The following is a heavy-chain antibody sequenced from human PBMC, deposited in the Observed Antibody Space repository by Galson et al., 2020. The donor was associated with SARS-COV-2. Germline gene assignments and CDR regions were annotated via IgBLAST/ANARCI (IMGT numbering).Heavy chain of an antibody. CDR3: ARGTTVTTNGPSDF. V-gene: IGHV3-30-3*01. J-gene: IGHJ4*02. CDR2: ISYDGTNK. D-gene: IGHD4-17*01. Sequence: GGSLRLSCAASGFTFNTYAVHWFRQALGKGLDWVAVISYDGTNKYYAESVKGRFTITRDNSRNTLSLQMRSLRAEDTAVYYCARGTTVTTNGPSDFWGQGTLVTVST. CDR1: GFTFNTYA.